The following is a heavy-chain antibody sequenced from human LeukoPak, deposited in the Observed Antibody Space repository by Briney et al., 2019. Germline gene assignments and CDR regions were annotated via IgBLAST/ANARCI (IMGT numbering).Heavy chain of an antibody. Sequence: SETLSLTCTVSGDSISGSNYYWGWIRQPPGKGLEWIGTIYRSGRTNYDPSLESRVTISVDASKNQFSLKLTSVTAADTAVYYCAREGSSGWYGLGKWGQGTLVTVSS. CDR1: GDSISGSNYY. J-gene: IGHJ4*02. CDR2: IYRSGRT. D-gene: IGHD6-19*01. V-gene: IGHV4-39*07. CDR3: AREGSSGWYGLGK.